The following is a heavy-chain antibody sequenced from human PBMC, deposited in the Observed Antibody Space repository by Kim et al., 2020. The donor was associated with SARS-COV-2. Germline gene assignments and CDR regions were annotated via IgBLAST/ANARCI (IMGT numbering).Heavy chain of an antibody. J-gene: IGHJ4*02. CDR2: IYLGDSDT. CDR3: ARSAGPYDYYFDY. CDR1: GYNFPSYW. D-gene: IGHD3-16*01. Sequence: GESLKISCKGSGYNFPSYWIGWVRQMPGKGLEWMGIIYLGDSDTRYSPSFRGQVTIPADKSTTTAYLQWSSRKASDTAMYYCARSAGPYDYYFDYWGQGALVTVSS. V-gene: IGHV5-51*01.